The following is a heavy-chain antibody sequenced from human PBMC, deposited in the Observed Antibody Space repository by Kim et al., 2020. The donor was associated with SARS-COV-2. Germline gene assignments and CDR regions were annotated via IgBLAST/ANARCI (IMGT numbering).Heavy chain of an antibody. CDR3: ATDLLGYSYSQTLDQ. D-gene: IGHD5-18*01. J-gene: IGHJ4*02. CDR2: LDAEDDKI. V-gene: IGHV1-24*01. Sequence: ASVKVSCRVSGYTLTELSMHWVRQAPGKGLEWMGGLDAEDDKIIYARKFQDRVTMTEDTSTDTAYMELSSLRSEDTAVYYCATDLLGYSYSQTLDQWGQGTLVTVSS. CDR1: GYTLTELS.